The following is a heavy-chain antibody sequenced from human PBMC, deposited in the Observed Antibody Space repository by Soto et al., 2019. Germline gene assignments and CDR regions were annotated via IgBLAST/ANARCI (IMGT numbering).Heavy chain of an antibody. Sequence: QVQLVESGGGVVQPGRSLRLSCAASGFTFSSYAMHWVRQAPGKGLEWVAVISYDGSNKYYADSVKGRFTISRDNSKNTLYLQMNSLRAEDTAVYYCARDGHGAVAGTIDYWGQGTLVTVSS. CDR3: ARDGHGAVAGTIDY. J-gene: IGHJ4*02. CDR2: ISYDGSNK. D-gene: IGHD6-19*01. CDR1: GFTFSSYA. V-gene: IGHV3-30-3*01.